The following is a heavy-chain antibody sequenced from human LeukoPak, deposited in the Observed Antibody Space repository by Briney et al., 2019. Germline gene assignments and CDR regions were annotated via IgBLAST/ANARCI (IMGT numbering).Heavy chain of an antibody. CDR3: ARTVVTLDWYFDL. V-gene: IGHV4-59*12. Sequence: SETLSLTCTVSGGSIRSYYWSWIRQPPGKGLEWIGYIYNSGSTNYNPSLKSRVTMSIDTSKNQVSLKMRSVTAADTAVYYCARTVVTLDWYFDLWGRGTLVSVSS. CDR1: GGSIRSYY. D-gene: IGHD4-23*01. CDR2: IYNSGST. J-gene: IGHJ2*01.